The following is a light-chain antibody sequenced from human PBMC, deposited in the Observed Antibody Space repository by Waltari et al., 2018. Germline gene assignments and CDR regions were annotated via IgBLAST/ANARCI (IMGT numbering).Light chain of an antibody. V-gene: IGKV4-1*01. J-gene: IGKJ1*01. CDR1: QSVFYSSNNKNY. CDR3: QQYYSTWT. Sequence: DFVMTQSPASLSVSLGDRAPIHCKSSQSVFYSSNNKNYLAWYQQKPGQPPKLLIYWASTRESGVPDRFSGSGSVTDFTLTISSLQAEDVAVYYCQQYYSTWTFGQGTKVEIK. CDR2: WAS.